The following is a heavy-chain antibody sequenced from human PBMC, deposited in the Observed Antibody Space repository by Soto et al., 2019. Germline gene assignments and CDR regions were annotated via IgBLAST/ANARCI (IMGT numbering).Heavy chain of an antibody. V-gene: IGHV3-23*01. J-gene: IGHJ6*02. CDR1: GFTFSSYA. Sequence: EVQLLESGGGLVQPGGSLRLSCAASGFTFSSYAMSWVRQAPGKGLEWVSGISGSGGSTSYADSVKGRFTISRDKSKKTVYRQMNSLGAEDTAVYYWAKEAGNIVLIRMDVWGQGTTVTVS. CDR3: AKEAGNIVLIRMDV. CDR2: ISGSGGST. D-gene: IGHD2-8*01.